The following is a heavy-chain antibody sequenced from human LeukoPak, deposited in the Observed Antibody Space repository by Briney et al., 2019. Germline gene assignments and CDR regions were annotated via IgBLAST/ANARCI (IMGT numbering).Heavy chain of an antibody. V-gene: IGHV1-8*01. CDR2: MNPNSGNT. CDR1: GYTFTIYD. D-gene: IGHD2-15*01. CDR3: ARCDCSGGSCDSGRWFDS. Sequence: VASVTVSFTASGYTFTIYDINWVRQATGQGLGWMGWMNPNSGNTGYAQKFQGRVTITRNTSISTAYMELSSLRSEDTAVYYCARCDCSGGSCDSGRWFDSWGQGTLVTVSS. J-gene: IGHJ5*01.